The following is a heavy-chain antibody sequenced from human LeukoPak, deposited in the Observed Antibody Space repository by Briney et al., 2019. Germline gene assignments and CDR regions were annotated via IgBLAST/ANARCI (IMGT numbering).Heavy chain of an antibody. CDR2: IWYDGSNK. J-gene: IGHJ4*02. CDR1: GFTFSSYG. D-gene: IGHD5-24*01. Sequence: GGSLRLSCAASGFTFSSYGMHWVRQAPGKGLEWVAVIWYDGSNKYYADSVKGRFTISRDNSKNTLYLQMNSLRAEDTAVYYCARDLGDGYHNPIDYWGQGTLVTVSS. CDR3: ARDLGDGYHNPIDY. V-gene: IGHV3-33*01.